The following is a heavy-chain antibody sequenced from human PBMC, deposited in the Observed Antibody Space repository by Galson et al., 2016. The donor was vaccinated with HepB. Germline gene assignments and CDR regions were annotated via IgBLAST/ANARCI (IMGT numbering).Heavy chain of an antibody. V-gene: IGHV5-51*01. D-gene: IGHD3-3*01. Sequence: MPGTGPEWMGIIYPGDSDTRYSPSFQGQVTISADKSISTAYLQWSSLKASDTAMFYCARVFWPPHRDRYYYGMDVWGQGTTVTVSS. CDR3: ARVFWPPHRDRYYYGMDV. J-gene: IGHJ6*02. CDR2: IYPGDSDT.